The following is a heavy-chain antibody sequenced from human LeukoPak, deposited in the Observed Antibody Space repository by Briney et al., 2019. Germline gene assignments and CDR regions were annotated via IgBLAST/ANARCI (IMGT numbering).Heavy chain of an antibody. J-gene: IGHJ4*02. CDR2: IYTSGST. CDR3: ARDTYYYDY. Sequence: SETLSLTCTVSGGSISSGSYYWSWIRQPAGKGLEWIGRIYTSGSTNYNPSLKSRVTISVDTSKNQFSLKLSSVTAADTAVYYCARDTYYYDYWGQGTLVTVSS. CDR1: GGSISSGSYY. V-gene: IGHV4-61*02.